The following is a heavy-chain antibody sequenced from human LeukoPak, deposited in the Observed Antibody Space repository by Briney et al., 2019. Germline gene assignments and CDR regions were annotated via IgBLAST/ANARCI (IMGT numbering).Heavy chain of an antibody. CDR2: ISSSSSYI. D-gene: IGHD5-18*01. Sequence: TGGSLRLSCAASGFTFSSYSMNWVRQAPGKGLEWVSSISSSSSYIYYADSVKGRFTISRDNAKNSLYLQMNSLKAEDTAVYYCARDAVDTANAVWGQGTTVTVSS. CDR1: GFTFSSYS. J-gene: IGHJ6*02. V-gene: IGHV3-21*01. CDR3: ARDAVDTANAV.